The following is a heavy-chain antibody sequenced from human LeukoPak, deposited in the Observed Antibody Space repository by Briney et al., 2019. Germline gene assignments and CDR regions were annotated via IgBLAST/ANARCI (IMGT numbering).Heavy chain of an antibody. V-gene: IGHV4-34*01. J-gene: IGHJ4*02. CDR3: ARLDTMVRGVSLDY. Sequence: PSETLSLTCAVYGGSFSGYYWSWIRQPPGKGLEWIGEINHSGSTNYNPSLKSRVTISVDTSKNQFSLKLSSVTAADTAVYYCARLDTMVRGVSLDYWGQGTLVTVSS. CDR1: GGSFSGYY. D-gene: IGHD3-10*01. CDR2: INHSGST.